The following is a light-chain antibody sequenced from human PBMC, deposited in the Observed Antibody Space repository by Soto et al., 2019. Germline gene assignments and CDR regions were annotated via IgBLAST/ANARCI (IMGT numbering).Light chain of an antibody. CDR1: QSVISTY. CDR3: QQYRSSPIT. J-gene: IGKJ5*01. V-gene: IGKV3-20*01. Sequence: ERVGTRGQGTRDLSPGETATLACLASQSVISTYLAWYQQKPGQAPRLLIYGASSRATGIPDRFSGRGSGTDFTLPISRLEPEDFAVYYCQQYRSSPITFAGGTRLEIK. CDR2: GAS.